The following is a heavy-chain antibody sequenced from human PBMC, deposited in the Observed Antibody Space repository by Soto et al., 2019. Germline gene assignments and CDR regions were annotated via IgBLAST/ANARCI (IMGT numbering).Heavy chain of an antibody. Sequence: GGSLRLSCAASGFTFSSYAMSWVRQAPGKGLEWVSAISGSGGSTNYADSVKGRFTITRDNSKNTLYLQMDRLRAEGTAVYYCAKDRGSGSYVDYIDYWGQGTLVTVSS. V-gene: IGHV3-23*01. CDR2: ISGSGGST. CDR1: GFTFSSYA. CDR3: AKDRGSGSYVDYIDY. J-gene: IGHJ4*01. D-gene: IGHD3-10*01.